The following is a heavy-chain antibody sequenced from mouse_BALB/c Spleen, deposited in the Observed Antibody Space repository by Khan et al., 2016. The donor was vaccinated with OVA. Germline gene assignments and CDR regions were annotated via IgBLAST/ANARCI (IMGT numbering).Heavy chain of an antibody. CDR1: GFSLTNDY. D-gene: IGHD2-10*01. CDR3: ARQPYYHYNIMDY. CDR2: YMSDRST. J-gene: IGHJ4*01. V-gene: IGHV2-6-1*01. Sequence: VQLVESGPGLVAPSQSLSITCTITGFSLTNDYAYNFLQHLPKGQLWLVVYMSDRSTTYNSPPKSRLTTIKHNSKSQVFLKMNSLQTDDTATYFCARQPYYHYNIMDYWGQGTSVTVSS.